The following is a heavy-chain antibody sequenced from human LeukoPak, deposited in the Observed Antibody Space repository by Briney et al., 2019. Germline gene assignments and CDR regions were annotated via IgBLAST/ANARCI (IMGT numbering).Heavy chain of an antibody. J-gene: IGHJ3*02. Sequence: GGSLRLFCGASGFTFRNYWMNWVRQAPGKGLEWVANIKDDGSDKYYVDSVKGRFSISKDNAKNALYLQMNSLRAEDTAVYYCARDLGIAVARDAFDIWGQGTMVTVSS. CDR2: IKDDGSDK. D-gene: IGHD6-19*01. CDR3: ARDLGIAVARDAFDI. V-gene: IGHV3-7*01. CDR1: GFTFRNYW.